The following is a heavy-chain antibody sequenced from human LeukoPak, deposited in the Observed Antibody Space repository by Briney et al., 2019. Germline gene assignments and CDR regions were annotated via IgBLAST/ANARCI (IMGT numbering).Heavy chain of an antibody. D-gene: IGHD2-2*01. J-gene: IGHJ6*03. CDR2: IYTSGST. V-gene: IGHV4-4*09. Sequence: PSETLSLTCTVSGGSISSYYWSWIRQPPGKGLEWIGYIYTSGSTNYNPSLKSRVTISVDTSKNQFSLKLSSVTAADTAVYYCARYAFRSSTASSQDHYYYYYMDVWGKGTTVTVSS. CDR3: ARYAFRSSTASSQDHYYYYYMDV. CDR1: GGSISSYY.